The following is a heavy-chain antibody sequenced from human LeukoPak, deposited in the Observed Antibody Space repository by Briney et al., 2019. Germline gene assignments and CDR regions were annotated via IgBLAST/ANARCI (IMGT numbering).Heavy chain of an antibody. CDR2: ISSRGSTI. J-gene: IGHJ6*04. D-gene: IGHD3-10*02. Sequence: GGSLRLSCAASGFTFSSYEMNWVRQAPGKGLEWVSYISSRGSTIYYADSVKGRFTISRDNPKNSLYLQMNSLRAEDTAVYYCAELGITMIGGVWGKGTTVTISS. CDR3: AELGITMIGGV. V-gene: IGHV3-48*03. CDR1: GFTFSSYE.